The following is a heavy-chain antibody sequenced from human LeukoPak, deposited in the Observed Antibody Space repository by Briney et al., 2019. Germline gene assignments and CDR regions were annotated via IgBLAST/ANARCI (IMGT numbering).Heavy chain of an antibody. D-gene: IGHD2-21*02. CDR1: GFTFSSYW. CDR2: IKQDGSEK. Sequence: GGSLRLSCAASGFTFSSYWMSWVRQAPGKGLGLVANIKQDGSEKYYVDSVKGRFTISRDNAKNSLYLQMNSLRAEDTAVYYCARGSCGGDCYIDYWGQGTLVTVSS. CDR3: ARGSCGGDCYIDY. J-gene: IGHJ4*02. V-gene: IGHV3-7*01.